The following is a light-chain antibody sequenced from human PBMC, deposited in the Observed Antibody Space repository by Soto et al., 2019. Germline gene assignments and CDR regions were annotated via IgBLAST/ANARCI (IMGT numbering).Light chain of an antibody. Sequence: QSALTQPASVSGSPGQSITISCIGTSSDIGGYNYVSWYQQHPGKAPKLMIYEVSNRPSGVSDRFSGSKSGNTASLTISGLQAEDEADYYCSSFTTITTLEVFGGGTQLTVL. J-gene: IGLJ3*02. CDR3: SSFTTITTLEV. V-gene: IGLV2-14*01. CDR2: EVS. CDR1: SSDIGGYNY.